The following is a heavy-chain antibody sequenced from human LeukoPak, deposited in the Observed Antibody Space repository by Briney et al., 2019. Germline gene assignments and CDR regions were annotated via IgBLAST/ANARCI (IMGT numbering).Heavy chain of an antibody. Sequence: SETLSLTCTASGGSISSSSYYWGWIRQPPGKGLEWIGSIYYSGSTYYNPSLKSRVTISVDTSKSQFSLKLSSVTAADTAVYYCARRPRYSGSYETYWGQGTLVTVSS. J-gene: IGHJ4*02. D-gene: IGHD1-26*01. CDR2: IYYSGST. V-gene: IGHV4-39*01. CDR1: GGSISSSSYY. CDR3: ARRPRYSGSYETY.